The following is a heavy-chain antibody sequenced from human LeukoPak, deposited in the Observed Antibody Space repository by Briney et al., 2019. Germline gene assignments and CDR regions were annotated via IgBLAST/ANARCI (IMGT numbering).Heavy chain of an antibody. D-gene: IGHD2-2*01. V-gene: IGHV1-2*02. J-gene: IGHJ4*02. CDR1: GYTFTCYY. Sequence: GASVKVSCKASGYTFTCYYMHWVRQAPGQGLEWMGWSNPKSCGTNYAQKFQGRVTMTSDTSISTAYVELSRLRSDDTAVYYCARAGYCSSTSCSAFDYWGQGTLVTVSS. CDR2: SNPKSCGT. CDR3: ARAGYCSSTSCSAFDY.